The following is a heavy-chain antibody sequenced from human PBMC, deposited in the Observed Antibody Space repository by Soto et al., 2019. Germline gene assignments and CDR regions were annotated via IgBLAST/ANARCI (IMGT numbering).Heavy chain of an antibody. CDR3: ARDLVNWNSPRQVDV. CDR1: GFTVSSNY. J-gene: IGHJ6*04. Sequence: GGSLRLSCAASGFTVSSNYMSWVRQAPGKGLEWVSVIYSGGSTYYADSVKGRFTISRHNSKNTLYLQMNSLRAEDTAVYYCARDLVNWNSPRQVDVWGKGTTVTVSS. CDR2: IYSGGST. D-gene: IGHD1-7*01. V-gene: IGHV3-53*04.